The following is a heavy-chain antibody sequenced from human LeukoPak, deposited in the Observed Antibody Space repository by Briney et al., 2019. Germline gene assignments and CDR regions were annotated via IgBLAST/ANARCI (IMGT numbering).Heavy chain of an antibody. Sequence: GESLKISCKGSGYTFSSYWIGWVRQMPGKGLEWMGIIYPGDSDTRYSPSLQGQVTISVDTSIGTAYLQWSSLKASDTAMYYCARLRSSGWLFNFDYWGQGTLVTLSS. D-gene: IGHD6-19*01. CDR1: GYTFSSYW. CDR2: IYPGDSDT. CDR3: ARLRSSGWLFNFDY. J-gene: IGHJ4*02. V-gene: IGHV5-51*01.